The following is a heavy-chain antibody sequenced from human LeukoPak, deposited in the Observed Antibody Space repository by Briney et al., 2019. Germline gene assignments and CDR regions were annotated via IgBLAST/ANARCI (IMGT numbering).Heavy chain of an antibody. D-gene: IGHD3-22*01. CDR1: GDTFTSYG. Sequence: ASVKVSCKASGDTFTSYGISWVRQAPGQGLECIGWISAYNGNTNYAQKLQGRVTMTTDTSTSTAYMELRSLRSDDTAVYYCARFYASSALSDWYFDLWGRGTLVTVSS. J-gene: IGHJ2*01. CDR3: ARFYASSALSDWYFDL. CDR2: ISAYNGNT. V-gene: IGHV1-18*01.